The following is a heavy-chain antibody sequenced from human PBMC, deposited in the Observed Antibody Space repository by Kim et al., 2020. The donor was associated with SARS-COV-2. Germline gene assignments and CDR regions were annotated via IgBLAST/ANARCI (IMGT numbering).Heavy chain of an antibody. V-gene: IGHV3-73*01. CDR3: TRVPGTTLAFCDAFAV. Sequence: GGSLRLSCGASGFTISDSAMHWVRRAPGKGLEWVGRIRRKVNGYATAYSASVRGRFTISSDDTRNTAHMQMNSLKTEDTADYSCTRVPGTTLAFCDAFAV. J-gene: IGHJ3*01. D-gene: IGHD1-1*01. CDR1: GFTISDSA. CDR2: IRRKVNGYAT.